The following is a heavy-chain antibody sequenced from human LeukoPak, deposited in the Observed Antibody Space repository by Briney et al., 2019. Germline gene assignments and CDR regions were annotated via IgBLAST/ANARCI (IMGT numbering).Heavy chain of an antibody. CDR2: IYYSGST. CDR3: ARGGYSYGLFNGWFDP. CDR1: GGSISSYY. V-gene: IGHV4-59*01. J-gene: IGHJ5*02. D-gene: IGHD5-18*01. Sequence: SETLSLTCTVSGGSISSYYWSWIRQPPGKGLEWIGYIYYSGSTNYNPSLKSRVTISVDTSKNQFSLKLSSVTAADTAVYYCARGGYSYGLFNGWFDPWGQGTLVTVSS.